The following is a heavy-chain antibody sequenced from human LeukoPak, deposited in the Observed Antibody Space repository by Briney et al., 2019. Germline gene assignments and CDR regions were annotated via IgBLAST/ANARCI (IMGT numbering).Heavy chain of an antibody. J-gene: IGHJ4*02. CDR3: ARGQWLVHFDY. Sequence: GESLKISFKGSGXSFTSYCIGWVRQMPGKGLEWMGIIYPGDSDTRYSPSFQGQVTISADKSISTAYLQWSSLKASDTAMYYCARGQWLVHFDYWGQGTLVTVSS. D-gene: IGHD6-19*01. V-gene: IGHV5-51*01. CDR1: GXSFTSYC. CDR2: IYPGDSDT.